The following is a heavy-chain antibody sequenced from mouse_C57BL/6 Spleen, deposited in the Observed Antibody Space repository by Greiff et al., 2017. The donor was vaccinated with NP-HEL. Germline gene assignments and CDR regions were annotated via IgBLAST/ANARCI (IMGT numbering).Heavy chain of an antibody. CDR1: GFNIKDDY. Sequence: VQLQQSGAELVRPGASVKLSCTASGFNIKDDYMHWVKQRPEQGLEWIGWIDPENGDTEYASKFQGKATITADTSSNTAYLQLSSLTSEDTAVYYCTTVVRLDYWGQGTTLTVSS. V-gene: IGHV14-4*01. J-gene: IGHJ2*01. CDR3: TTVVRLDY. D-gene: IGHD1-1*01. CDR2: IDPENGDT.